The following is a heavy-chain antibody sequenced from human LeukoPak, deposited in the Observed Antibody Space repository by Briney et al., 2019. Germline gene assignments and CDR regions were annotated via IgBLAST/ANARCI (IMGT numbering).Heavy chain of an antibody. CDR1: GYTFTGYD. CDR3: ARTTYYDYVWGSYGANAFDI. J-gene: IGHJ3*02. CDR2: MNPNSGNT. D-gene: IGHD3-16*01. V-gene: IGHV1-8*01. Sequence: ASVKVSCKASGYTFTGYDINWVRQATGQGLEWMGWMNPNSGNTGYAQKFQGRVTMTRNTSISTAYMELSSLRSENTAVYYCARTTYYDYVWGSYGANAFDIWGQGTMVTVSS.